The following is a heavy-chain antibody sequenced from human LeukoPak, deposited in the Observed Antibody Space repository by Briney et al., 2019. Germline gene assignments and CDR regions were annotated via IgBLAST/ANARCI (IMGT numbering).Heavy chain of an antibody. CDR1: GFTFDDYA. J-gene: IGHJ3*02. CDR2: ISWNSGSI. D-gene: IGHD6-13*01. CDR3: AKDSSSSSWSGAFDI. V-gene: IGHV3-9*01. Sequence: GGSLRLSCAASGFTFDDYAMHWVRQAPGKGLEWVSGISWNSGSIGYADSVKGRFTISRDNAKNSLYLQMNSLRAEDTASYYCAKDSSSSSWSGAFDIWGQGTMVTVSS.